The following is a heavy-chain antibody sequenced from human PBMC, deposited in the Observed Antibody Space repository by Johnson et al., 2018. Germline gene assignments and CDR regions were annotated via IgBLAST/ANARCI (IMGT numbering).Heavy chain of an antibody. D-gene: IGHD2-15*01. V-gene: IGHV3-33*08. CDR3: ARDLCSGGNCYLDV. CDR1: GGSISSYY. J-gene: IGHJ4*02. CDR2: IWYDGSKK. Sequence: VQLQESGPGLVKPSETLSLTCTVSGGSISSYYWSWIRQPPGKGLEWVAVIWYDGSKKYYADSVKGRFTTSRDNSKNTLYLQMNSLRVEDTDVYYCARDLCSGGNCYLDVWGQGTLVTVSS.